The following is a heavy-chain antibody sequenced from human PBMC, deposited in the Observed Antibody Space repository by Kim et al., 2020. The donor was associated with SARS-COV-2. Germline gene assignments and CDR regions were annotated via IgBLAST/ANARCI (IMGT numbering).Heavy chain of an antibody. CDR3: TTYHYDFWSGYHRDV. D-gene: IGHD3-3*01. V-gene: IGHV3-15*01. Sequence: APVKGRFTISRDDSKNTLYLQMNSLKTEDTAVYYCTTYHYDFWSGYHRDVWGQGTTVTVSS. J-gene: IGHJ6*02.